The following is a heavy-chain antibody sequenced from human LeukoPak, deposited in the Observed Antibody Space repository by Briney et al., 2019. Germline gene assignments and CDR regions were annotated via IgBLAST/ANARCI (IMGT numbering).Heavy chain of an antibody. J-gene: IGHJ4*02. CDR2: ISDDGRNK. Sequence: PGRSLGLSCAASGFTFNNYGMHYVRQAPGKGLEWVAVISDDGRNKNYADSVKGRFTISRDSSNNTLYLQMNSLRAEDTGVYFCAKDRETTASGTFDFRGQGTLVTVSS. V-gene: IGHV3-30*18. CDR3: AKDRETTASGTFDF. D-gene: IGHD6-13*01. CDR1: GFTFNNYG.